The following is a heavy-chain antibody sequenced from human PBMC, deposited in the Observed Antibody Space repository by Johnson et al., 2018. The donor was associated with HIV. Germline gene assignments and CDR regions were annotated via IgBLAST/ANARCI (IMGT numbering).Heavy chain of an antibody. CDR2: IRYDGSNK. CDR1: GFTFSSYG. D-gene: IGHD1-26*01. Sequence: QVQLVESGGGVVQPGGSLRLSCAASGFTFSSYGMLWVRQAPGKGLEWVAFIRYDGSNKYYADSVKGRFTISRDNSKNTLYLQMNSLRAEDTAVFYCAREGWELPRTGFDIWGQGTMVTVSS. J-gene: IGHJ3*02. CDR3: AREGWELPRTGFDI. V-gene: IGHV3-30*02.